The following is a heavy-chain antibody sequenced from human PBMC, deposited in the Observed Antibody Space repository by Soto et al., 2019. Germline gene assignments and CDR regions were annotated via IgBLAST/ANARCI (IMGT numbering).Heavy chain of an antibody. Sequence: QVQLVESGGGVVQPGRSLRLSCAASGFTFSSYAMHWVRQAPGKGLEWVSVISDDGSNKYYADSVKGRFTISRDNSKNTLYLQMNSLRAEDTAVYYCARETYYDFWSGPDFGMDGWGQGTTVNVSS. CDR1: GFTFSSYA. J-gene: IGHJ6*02. CDR3: ARETYYDFWSGPDFGMDG. CDR2: ISDDGSNK. D-gene: IGHD3-3*01. V-gene: IGHV3-30-3*01.